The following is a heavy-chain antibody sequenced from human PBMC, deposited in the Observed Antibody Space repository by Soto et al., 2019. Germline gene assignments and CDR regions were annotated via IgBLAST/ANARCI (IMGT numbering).Heavy chain of an antibody. D-gene: IGHD1-26*01. Sequence: QVQLVESGGGVVQPGRSLRLSCAASGFTISSYGIHWVRQAPGKGLEWVAVISYDGSNEYYADSVKGRFSISRDNSKNTLYLQMNILRAEDTAVDHCAKQTVLHTTAFDIWGQGTTVTVSS. J-gene: IGHJ3*02. CDR2: ISYDGSNE. V-gene: IGHV3-30*18. CDR1: GFTISSYG. CDR3: AKQTVLHTTAFDI.